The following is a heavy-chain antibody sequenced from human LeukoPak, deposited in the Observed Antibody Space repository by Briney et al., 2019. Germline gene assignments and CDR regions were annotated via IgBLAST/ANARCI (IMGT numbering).Heavy chain of an antibody. J-gene: IGHJ4*02. V-gene: IGHV3-74*01. CDR2: INSDGSST. Sequence: GGSLRLSCAASGFTFSSHWMHWVRQAPGKGLVWVSRINSDGSSTSYADSVKGRFTISRDNAKNTLYLQMNSLRAEDTAVYYCARDRPNYYGANGHYYRRDGDYWGQGTLVTVSS. D-gene: IGHD3-22*01. CDR1: GFTFSSHW. CDR3: ARDRPNYYGANGHYYRRDGDY.